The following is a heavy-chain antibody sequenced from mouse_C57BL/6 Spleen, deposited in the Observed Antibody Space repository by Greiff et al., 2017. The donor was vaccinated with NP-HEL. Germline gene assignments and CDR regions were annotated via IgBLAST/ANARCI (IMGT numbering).Heavy chain of an antibody. D-gene: IGHD1-1*01. Sequence: QVQLQQSGPGLVQPSQSLSITCTVSGFSLTSYGVHWVRQSPGKGLEWLGVIRSGGSTDYNAAFISRLSISKDNSKSQVFFKMNSLQADDTAIYYCAGTTVVPLYWYFDVWGTGTTVTVSS. V-gene: IGHV2-2*01. J-gene: IGHJ1*03. CDR1: GFSLTSYG. CDR3: AGTTVVPLYWYFDV. CDR2: IRSGGST.